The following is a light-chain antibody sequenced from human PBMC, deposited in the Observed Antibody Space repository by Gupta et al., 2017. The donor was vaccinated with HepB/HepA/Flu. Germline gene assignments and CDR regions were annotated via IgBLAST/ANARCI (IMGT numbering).Light chain of an antibody. CDR3: QKYNSAPQT. CDR1: QGISNY. J-gene: IGKJ1*01. Sequence: DIQMTQSPSSLSASVGDRVTSTCRASQGISNYLAWYQQKPGKVPKLLIYDASTLQSGVPSRFSGSGSRTDFTLTISSLQPEDVATYYCQKYNSAPQTFGQGTKVEIK. CDR2: DAS. V-gene: IGKV1-27*01.